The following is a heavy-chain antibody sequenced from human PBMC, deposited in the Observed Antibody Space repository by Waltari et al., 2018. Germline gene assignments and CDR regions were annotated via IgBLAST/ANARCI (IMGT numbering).Heavy chain of an antibody. CDR2: IDYRGNT. Sequence: QLQLQESGPGLVKSSETLSLTCTVSGGSISSSGYYWGWIRQPPGKGLEWIGTIDYRGNTYYNPSLKSRVTISVDTSKRQFSLKLNSVTAADTAVYYCVRDFGDHRTDYWGQGTLVTVSS. J-gene: IGHJ4*02. V-gene: IGHV4-39*02. CDR3: VRDFGDHRTDY. D-gene: IGHD4-17*01. CDR1: GGSISSSGYY.